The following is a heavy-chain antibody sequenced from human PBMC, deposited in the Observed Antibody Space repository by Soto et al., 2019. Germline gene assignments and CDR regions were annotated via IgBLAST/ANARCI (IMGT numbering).Heavy chain of an antibody. CDR2: VNSSGST. CDR3: ARGGSWYPGYYYGMDV. Sequence: PSETLSLTCTVSGASVSAYYWSWIRQPAGKGLEWIGRVNSSGSTNYTPSLKSRVTMSVDTSKNQLSLMLRSVTAADTAVFYCARGGSWYPGYYYGMDVWGQGTTVTVSS. V-gene: IGHV4-4*07. D-gene: IGHD6-13*01. CDR1: GASVSAYY. J-gene: IGHJ6*02.